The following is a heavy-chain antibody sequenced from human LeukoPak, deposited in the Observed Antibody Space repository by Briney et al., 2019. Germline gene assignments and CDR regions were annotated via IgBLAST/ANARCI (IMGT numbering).Heavy chain of an antibody. J-gene: IGHJ4*02. Sequence: PSETLSLTCAVYGGSFSGYYWSWIRQPPGKGLDWSREINHSGSTNYNPSLKSRVTISIDTSKNQFPLKLSSVTAADTAVYYCERGTDYYDSSGYYFDYWGQGTLVTVTS. D-gene: IGHD3-22*01. V-gene: IGHV4-34*01. CDR3: ERGTDYYDSSGYYFDY. CDR2: INHSGST. CDR1: GGSFSGYY.